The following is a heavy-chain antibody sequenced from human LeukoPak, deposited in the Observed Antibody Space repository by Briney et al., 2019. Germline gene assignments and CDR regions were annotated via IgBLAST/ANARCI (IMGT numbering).Heavy chain of an antibody. V-gene: IGHV4-34*01. D-gene: IGHD5-18*01. CDR1: GGSFSGYY. CDR2: INHSGST. Sequence: PSETLSLTCAVYGGSFSGYYWSWIRQPPGKGLEWIGEINHSGSTNYNPSLKSRVTISVDTSKNQFSLKLSSVTAADTAVYYCARVDTAMAGDYWGQGTLVTVSS. CDR3: ARVDTAMAGDY. J-gene: IGHJ4*02.